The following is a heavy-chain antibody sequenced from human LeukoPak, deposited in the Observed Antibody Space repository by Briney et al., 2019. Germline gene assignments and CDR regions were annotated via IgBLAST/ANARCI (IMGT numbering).Heavy chain of an antibody. CDR2: ISSSGSTI. Sequence: PGGSLRLSCAASGFTFSDYYMSWIRQASGKGLEWVSYISSSGSTIYYADSVKGRFTISRDNSKNTLYLQMNSLRAEDTAVYYCAKEGGSGGYEYYYMDVWGKGTTVTISS. CDR3: AKEGGSGGYEYYYMDV. J-gene: IGHJ6*03. D-gene: IGHD2-15*01. CDR1: GFTFSDYY. V-gene: IGHV3-11*04.